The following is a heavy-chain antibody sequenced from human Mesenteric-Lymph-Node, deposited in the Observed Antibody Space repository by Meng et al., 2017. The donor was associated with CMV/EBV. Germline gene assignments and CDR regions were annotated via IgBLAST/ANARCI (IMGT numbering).Heavy chain of an antibody. J-gene: IGHJ3*01. Sequence: SETLSLTCTVSGGSISSSGYYWAWISQPPGKGLEWIGNIYYSGSTYFNPSLKSRVTISLDTSKNQLSLKLSSVTAADTAVYFCARDRSDAFDVWGQGTMVTVSS. V-gene: IGHV4-39*07. CDR2: IYYSGST. CDR1: GGSISSSGYY. CDR3: ARDRSDAFDV.